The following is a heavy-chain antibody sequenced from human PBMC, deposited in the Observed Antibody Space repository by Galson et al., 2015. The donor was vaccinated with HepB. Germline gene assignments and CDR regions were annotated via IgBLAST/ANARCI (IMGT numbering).Heavy chain of an antibody. CDR3: AKGTWDDYGDYVDP. CDR2: ISYDGSNK. Sequence: SLRLSCAASGFTFSSYGMHWVRQAPGKGLEWVAVISYDGSNKYYADSVKGRFTISRDNSKNTLYLQMNSLRAEDTAVYYCAKGTWDDYGDYVDPWGQGTLVTVSS. D-gene: IGHD4-17*01. V-gene: IGHV3-30*18. CDR1: GFTFSSYG. J-gene: IGHJ5*02.